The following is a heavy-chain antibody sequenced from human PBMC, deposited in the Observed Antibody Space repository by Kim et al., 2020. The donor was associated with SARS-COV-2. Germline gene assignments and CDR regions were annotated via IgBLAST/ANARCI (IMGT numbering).Heavy chain of an antibody. J-gene: IGHJ4*02. CDR3: ARAIIGKADFDY. CDR2: ISSSSSYI. Sequence: GGSLRLSCAASGFTFSSYSMNWVRQAPGKGLEWVSSISSSSSYIYYADSVKGRFTISRDNAKNSLYLQMNSLRAEDTAVYYCARAIIGKADFDYWGQGTLVTVSS. V-gene: IGHV3-21*01. D-gene: IGHD1-20*01. CDR1: GFTFSSYS.